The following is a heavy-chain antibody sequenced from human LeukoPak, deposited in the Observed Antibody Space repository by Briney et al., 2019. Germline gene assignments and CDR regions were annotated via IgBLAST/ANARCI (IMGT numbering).Heavy chain of an antibody. Sequence: SETLSLTCAVYGGSFSGYYWSWIRQPPGKGLEWIGEINHSGSTNYNPSLKSRVTISVDTSKNQFSLKLSSVTAADTAVYYCARVGFGGTGFNFDYWGQGTLVTVSS. CDR3: ARVGFGGTGFNFDY. CDR1: GGSFSGYY. V-gene: IGHV4-34*01. J-gene: IGHJ4*02. D-gene: IGHD3-16*01. CDR2: INHSGST.